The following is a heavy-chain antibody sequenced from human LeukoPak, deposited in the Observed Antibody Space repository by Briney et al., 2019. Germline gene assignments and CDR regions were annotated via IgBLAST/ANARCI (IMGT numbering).Heavy chain of an antibody. CDR3: ARYPYYYDGSGYYYRAFDY. CDR1: GGSISSSTSY. Sequence: SETLSLTCSVAGGSISSSTSYWAWIRQPPGKGLEWIGSCYYSGSTYYNPSLKSRATISVDTSKNQFSLKLSSVTAADTAVYYCARYPYYYDGSGYYYRAFDYWGQGTLVTVSS. J-gene: IGHJ4*02. CDR2: CYYSGST. D-gene: IGHD3-22*01. V-gene: IGHV4-39*01.